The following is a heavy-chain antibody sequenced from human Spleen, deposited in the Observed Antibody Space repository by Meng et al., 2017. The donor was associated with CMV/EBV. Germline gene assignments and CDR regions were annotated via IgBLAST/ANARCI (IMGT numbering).Heavy chain of an antibody. J-gene: IGHJ5*02. V-gene: IGHV3-23*04. CDR1: GFTFSSYA. CDR2: ISGSGGST. Sequence: EVRVVGAGGGLVQPGGSLGLSCAASGFTFSSYAMSWVRQAPGKGLEWVSAISGSGGSTYYADSVKGRFTISRDNSKNTLYLQMNSLRAEDTAVYYCAKDWSSWYRWFDPWGQGTLVTVSS. D-gene: IGHD6-13*01. CDR3: AKDWSSWYRWFDP.